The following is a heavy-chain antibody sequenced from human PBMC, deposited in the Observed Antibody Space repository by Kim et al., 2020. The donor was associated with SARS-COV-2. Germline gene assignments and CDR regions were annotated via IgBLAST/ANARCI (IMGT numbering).Heavy chain of an antibody. V-gene: IGHV4-39*01. CDR3: ARRWTFTMIVVDGWFDP. D-gene: IGHD3-22*01. Sequence: SETLSLTCTVSGGSISSSSYYWGWIRQPPGKGLEWIGSIYYSGSTYYNPSLKSRVTISVDTSKNQFSLKLSSVTAADTAEYYCARRWTFTMIVVDGWFDP. CDR2: IYYSGST. CDR1: GGSISSSSYY. J-gene: IGHJ5*02.